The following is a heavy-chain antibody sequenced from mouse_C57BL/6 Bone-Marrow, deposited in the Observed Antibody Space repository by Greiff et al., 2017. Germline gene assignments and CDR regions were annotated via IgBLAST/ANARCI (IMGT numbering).Heavy chain of an antibody. Sequence: EVQGVESEGGLVQPGSSMTLSCTASGFTFSDYYLAWVRQVSEKGLEWVANNNYDGSSTYYLDSLKSRFIISRDNAKNILYLQMSSLKSEDTATXYCARDAGVYYYGSSYFDVWGTGTTVTVSS. CDR3: ARDAGVYYYGSSYFDV. D-gene: IGHD1-1*01. CDR2: NNYDGSST. CDR1: GFTFSDYY. J-gene: IGHJ1*03. V-gene: IGHV5-16*01.